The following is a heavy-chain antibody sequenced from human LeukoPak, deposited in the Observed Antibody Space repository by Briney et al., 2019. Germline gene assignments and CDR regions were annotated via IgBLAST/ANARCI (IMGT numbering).Heavy chain of an antibody. CDR3: ARGLRDYDFWSGYYPYYFDY. CDR2: IYYSGST. Sequence: SETLSLTCTVSGGSISSSSYYWGWIRQPPGKGLEWIGSIYYSGSTYYNPSLKSRVTISVDTSKNQFSLKLSSVTAADTAVYYCARGLRDYDFWSGYYPYYFDYWGQGTLVTVSS. D-gene: IGHD3-3*01. V-gene: IGHV4-39*01. J-gene: IGHJ4*02. CDR1: GGSISSSSYY.